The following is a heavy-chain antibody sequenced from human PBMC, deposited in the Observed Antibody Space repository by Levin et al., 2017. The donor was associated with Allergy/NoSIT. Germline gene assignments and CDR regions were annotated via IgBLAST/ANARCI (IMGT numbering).Heavy chain of an antibody. V-gene: IGHV3-30-3*01. D-gene: IGHD2/OR15-2a*01. CDR1: GFTFSSYA. CDR3: AREGQYWRVMDY. CDR2: ISYDGSNK. J-gene: IGHJ4*02. Sequence: GESLKISCAASGFTFSSYAMHWVRQAPGKGLEWVAVISYDGSNKYYADSVKGRFTISRDNSKNTLYLQMNSLRAEDTAVYYCAREGQYWRVMDYWGQGTLVTVSS.